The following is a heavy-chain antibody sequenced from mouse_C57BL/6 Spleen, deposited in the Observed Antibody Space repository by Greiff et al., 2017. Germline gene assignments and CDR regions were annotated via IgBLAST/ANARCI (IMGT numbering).Heavy chain of an antibody. Sequence: QVQLQQSGAELVKPGASVKLSCKASGYTFTSYWMHWVKQRPGHGLEWIGMINPNSGSTHYTEKFNSKATLTVDKSSSPAYMQLSSLTSEDSAVYYCARLSHFDYWGQGTTLTVSS. V-gene: IGHV1-64*01. CDR1: GYTFTSYW. CDR2: INPNSGST. J-gene: IGHJ2*01. CDR3: ARLSHFDY.